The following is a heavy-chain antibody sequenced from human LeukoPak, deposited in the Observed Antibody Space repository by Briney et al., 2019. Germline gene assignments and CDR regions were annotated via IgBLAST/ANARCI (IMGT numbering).Heavy chain of an antibody. J-gene: IGHJ6*03. CDR3: AKESMVRGVVYYYYYMDV. V-gene: IGHV3-30*02. CDR1: GFTFSSYG. D-gene: IGHD3-10*01. Sequence: GGSLRLSCAASGFTFSSYGMHWVRQAPGKGLEWVAFIRYDGSNKYYADSVKGRFTISRDNSKNTLYLQMNSLRAEDTAVYYCAKESMVRGVVYYYYYMDVWGKGTTVTISS. CDR2: IRYDGSNK.